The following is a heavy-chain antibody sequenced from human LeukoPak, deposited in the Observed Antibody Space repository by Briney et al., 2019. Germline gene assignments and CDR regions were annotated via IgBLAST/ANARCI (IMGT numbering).Heavy chain of an antibody. Sequence: SETLSLTCTVSGGSVTSCYWSWLRQPPGKGLELNGDIYFSGNTKYNPSLQSRVTISLDMSQNQFSLRLRSVTAADTAVYYCARDPSHHSGTFDIWGQGTMVTVSS. CDR2: IYFSGNT. D-gene: IGHD2-15*01. J-gene: IGHJ3*02. CDR1: GGSVTSCY. CDR3: ARDPSHHSGTFDI. V-gene: IGHV4-59*02.